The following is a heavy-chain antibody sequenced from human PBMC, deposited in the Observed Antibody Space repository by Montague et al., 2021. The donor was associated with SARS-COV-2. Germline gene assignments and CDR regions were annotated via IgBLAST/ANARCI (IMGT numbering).Heavy chain of an antibody. Sequence: CAISGASVPRNRAARNWIRHSPPIGFEWLGRTCHRSKWYNDYAVSVKSRITINPDTSKNQISLQLNSVTPEDTAVYYCARISASSDYWGQGTLVTVSS. CDR2: TCHRSKWYN. J-gene: IGHJ4*02. D-gene: IGHD1-26*01. V-gene: IGHV6-1*01. CDR1: GASVPRNRAA. CDR3: ARISASSDY.